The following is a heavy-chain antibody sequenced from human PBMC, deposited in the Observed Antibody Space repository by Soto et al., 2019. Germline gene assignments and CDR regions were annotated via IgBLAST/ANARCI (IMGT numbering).Heavy chain of an antibody. CDR1: GFTFSSYS. J-gene: IGHJ4*02. D-gene: IGHD6-13*01. CDR2: ISSSSSYI. CDR3: AREAGSSWASSQYYFDY. V-gene: IGHV3-21*01. Sequence: GGSLRLSCAASGFTFSSYSMNWVRQAPGKGLEWVSSISSSSSYIYYADSVKGRFTISRDNAKNSLYLQMNSLRAEDTAVYYCAREAGSSWASSQYYFDYWGQGTLVTVSS.